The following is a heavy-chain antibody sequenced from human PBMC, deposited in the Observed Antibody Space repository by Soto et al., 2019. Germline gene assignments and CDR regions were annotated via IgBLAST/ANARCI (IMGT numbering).Heavy chain of an antibody. CDR2: IIPILGIA. CDR3: AIDPDIVATISDH. J-gene: IGHJ4*02. V-gene: IGHV1-69*08. CDR1: GGTFSSYT. Sequence: QVQLVQSGAEVKKPGSSVKVSCKASGGTFSSYTISWVRQAPGQGLEWMGRIIPILGIANYAQKFQGRVTITADKSTSTAYMELSSLRSEDTAVYYCAIDPDIVATISDHWGQGTLVTVSS. D-gene: IGHD5-12*01.